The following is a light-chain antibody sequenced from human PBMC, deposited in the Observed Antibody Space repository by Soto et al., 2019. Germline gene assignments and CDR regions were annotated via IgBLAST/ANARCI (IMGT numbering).Light chain of an antibody. CDR1: QSISSY. V-gene: IGKV1-39*01. CDR2: AAS. J-gene: IGKJ1*01. CDR3: QRYNSYWT. Sequence: DIRITQAPSCLNASVRGRVTITXRASQSISSYLNWYQQKPGKAPKLLIYAASSLQSGVPSRFSGSGSGTDFTLTISSLQPDDFATYYCQRYNSYWTFGQGTKVDI.